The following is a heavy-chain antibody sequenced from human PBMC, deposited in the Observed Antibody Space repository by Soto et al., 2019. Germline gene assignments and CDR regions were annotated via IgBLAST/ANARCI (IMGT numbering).Heavy chain of an antibody. V-gene: IGHV4-59*01. Sequence: PSETLSLTCAVSGGSIGRSYWSWIRQPPGKGLQWIGYIYYSGSTCYNPSLKSRVTMSVDTSKIQFSLRLKSVTAADTAVYYCARGPYDAFDIWGQGTMVTVSS. CDR2: IYYSGST. J-gene: IGHJ3*02. CDR3: ARGPYDAFDI. CDR1: GGSIGRSY.